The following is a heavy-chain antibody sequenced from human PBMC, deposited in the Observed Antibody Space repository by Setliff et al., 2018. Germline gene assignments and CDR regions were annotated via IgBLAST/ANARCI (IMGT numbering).Heavy chain of an antibody. V-gene: IGHV1-24*01. J-gene: IGHJ4*02. CDR2: FDPEDGET. CDR3: ATSVSWIQLVLYPQGHPEPFDY. D-gene: IGHD5-18*01. Sequence: GASVKVSCKVSGYTLTELSMHWVRQAPGKGLEWMGGFDPEDGETIYAQKFQGRVTMTEDTSTDTAYMELSSLRPEDTAVYYCATSVSWIQLVLYPQGHPEPFDYWGQGTLVTVSS. CDR1: GYTLTELS.